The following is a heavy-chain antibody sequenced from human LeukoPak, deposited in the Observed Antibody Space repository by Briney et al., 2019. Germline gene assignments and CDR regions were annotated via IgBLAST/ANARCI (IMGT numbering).Heavy chain of an antibody. CDR2: ISSSGSTI. Sequence: KSGGSLRLSCAASGFTFSDYYMSWIRQAPGKGLEWVSYISSSGSTIYYAASVKGRFTISRDNAKNSLYLQMNSLRAEDTAVYYCARESEQQLAGGGDFDIWGQGTMVTVSS. J-gene: IGHJ3*02. CDR1: GFTFSDYY. CDR3: ARESEQQLAGGGDFDI. D-gene: IGHD6-13*01. V-gene: IGHV3-11*01.